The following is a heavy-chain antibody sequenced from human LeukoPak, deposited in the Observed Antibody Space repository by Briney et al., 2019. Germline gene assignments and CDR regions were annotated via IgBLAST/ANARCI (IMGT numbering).Heavy chain of an antibody. D-gene: IGHD3-10*01. V-gene: IGHV4-39*07. J-gene: IGHJ6*02. Sequence: PSETLSLTCTVSGGSISSSSYYWGWLRQPPGKGLEWVGSIYYSGSTYYNPSLKGRVTISVDTSKNQLSLKLSAVTAADTAVYYCARGVVDGSGYYDGMDVWGQGTTVTVSS. CDR3: ARGVVDGSGYYDGMDV. CDR2: IYYSGST. CDR1: GGSISSSSYY.